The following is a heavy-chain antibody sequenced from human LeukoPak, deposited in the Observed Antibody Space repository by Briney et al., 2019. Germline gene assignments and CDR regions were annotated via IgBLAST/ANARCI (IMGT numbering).Heavy chain of an antibody. Sequence: GRSLRLSCAASGFTFDDYAMHWVRQAPGKGLEWVSGINWNSGIIAYADSVKGRFTISRDNAKNSLYLQMNSLRAEDTALYYCAKGTSRAVAGDFDYWGQGTLVSASS. CDR3: AKGTSRAVAGDFDY. V-gene: IGHV3-9*01. CDR1: GFTFDDYA. J-gene: IGHJ4*02. CDR2: INWNSGII. D-gene: IGHD6-19*01.